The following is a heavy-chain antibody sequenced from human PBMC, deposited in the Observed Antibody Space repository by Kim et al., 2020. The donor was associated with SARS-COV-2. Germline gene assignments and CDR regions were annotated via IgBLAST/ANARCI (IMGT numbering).Heavy chain of an antibody. Sequence: ADSVKGRFTISRDNSKNTVYLQMNSLRAEDTAVYYCATDRWTSGWYPLDYWGQGTLVTVSS. CDR3: ATDRWTSGWYPLDY. J-gene: IGHJ4*02. V-gene: IGHV3-53*01. D-gene: IGHD6-19*01.